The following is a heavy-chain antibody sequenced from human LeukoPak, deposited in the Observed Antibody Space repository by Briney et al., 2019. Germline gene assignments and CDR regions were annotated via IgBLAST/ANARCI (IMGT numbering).Heavy chain of an antibody. CDR2: IRYDGNNK. J-gene: IGHJ4*02. CDR1: GFTFSDYS. D-gene: IGHD2-15*01. V-gene: IGHV3-30*02. Sequence: GGSLRLSCAASGFTFSDYSMHWVRQAPGKGLNWVAFIRYDGNNKYYADSVKGRFTISRDNSKNMLYLEMNSLSTEDTAVYYCAKVQYCSGVNCYPEDNWGQGTLVTVSS. CDR3: AKVQYCSGVNCYPEDN.